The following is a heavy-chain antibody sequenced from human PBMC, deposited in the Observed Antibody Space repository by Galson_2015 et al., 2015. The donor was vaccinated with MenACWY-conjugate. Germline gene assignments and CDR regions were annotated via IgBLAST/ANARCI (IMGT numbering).Heavy chain of an antibody. D-gene: IGHD6-19*01. CDR2: IDPVNSNI. CDR1: GYSFPNYW. CDR3: ARGGGIAVAGD. V-gene: IGHV5-51*01. Sequence: QSGAEVKKPGESLKISCRGSGYSFPNYWIAWVRQMPGKGLEWVGLIDPVNSNIRYGPSFQGQVTISADESISTAYLQWSSLKASDTAMYYCARGGGIAVAGDWGQGTLVTVSS. J-gene: IGHJ4*02.